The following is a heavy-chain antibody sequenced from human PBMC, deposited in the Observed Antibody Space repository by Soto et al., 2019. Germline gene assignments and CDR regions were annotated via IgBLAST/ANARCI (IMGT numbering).Heavy chain of an antibody. CDR1: GTIFSSYT. CDR2: IIPILGET. D-gene: IGHD3-16*01. V-gene: IGHV1-69*08. Sequence: QVQLVQSGAEVKKPGSSVRVSCKASGTIFSSYTISWVRQAPGQGLEWMGRIIPILGETNSAQKFQGSVTLPADKSTSTAYMQPTSLRLEDTAVYYCARGLGGRMDDWGQGTTVTVSS. J-gene: IGHJ6*02. CDR3: ARGLGGRMDD.